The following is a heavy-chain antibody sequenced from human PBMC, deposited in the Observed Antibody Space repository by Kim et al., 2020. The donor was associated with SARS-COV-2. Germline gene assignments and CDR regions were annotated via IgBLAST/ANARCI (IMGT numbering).Heavy chain of an antibody. CDR3: ARDAGCGSGSYLFPQGDYYYYGMDV. CDR1: GFTFSSYA. V-gene: IGHV3-30*04. J-gene: IGHJ6*02. CDR2: ISYDGSNK. Sequence: GGSLRLSCAASGFTFSSYAMHWVRQAPGKGLEWVAVISYDGSNKYYADSVTGRFTISRDNSKNTLYLQMNSLRGEDTAVYYCARDAGCGSGSYLFPQGDYYYYGMDVCGPGTTVTVSS. D-gene: IGHD3-10*01.